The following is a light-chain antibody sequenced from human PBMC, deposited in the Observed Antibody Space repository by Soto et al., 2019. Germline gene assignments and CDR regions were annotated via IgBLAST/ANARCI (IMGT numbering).Light chain of an antibody. CDR1: QSISIW. CDR3: QQYNSYSKT. V-gene: IGKV1-5*01. J-gene: IGKJ1*01. Sequence: IQMIQSPPTLSESAGDSVTITCRASQSISIWLAWYQQTPEKATKLLIYDASSLESGVPSRFSGSGSGTEFTLTISSLHPDDFATYYCQQYNSYSKTFGQGTKVDI. CDR2: DAS.